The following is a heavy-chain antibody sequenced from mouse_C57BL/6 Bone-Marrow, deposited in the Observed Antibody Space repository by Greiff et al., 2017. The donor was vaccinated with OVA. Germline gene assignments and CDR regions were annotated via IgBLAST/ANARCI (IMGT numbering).Heavy chain of an antibody. Sequence: QVQLKQSGAELARPGASVKLSCTASGYTFTSSGISWVKQRTGQGLEWIGEIYPRSGNTYYNEKFKGKATLTADKSSSTAYMELRSLTSEDAAVYFSARRNYPPVFAYWGQGTLVTVSA. J-gene: IGHJ3*01. CDR2: IYPRSGNT. V-gene: IGHV1-81*01. CDR1: GYTFTSSG. CDR3: ARRNYPPVFAY. D-gene: IGHD2-1*01.